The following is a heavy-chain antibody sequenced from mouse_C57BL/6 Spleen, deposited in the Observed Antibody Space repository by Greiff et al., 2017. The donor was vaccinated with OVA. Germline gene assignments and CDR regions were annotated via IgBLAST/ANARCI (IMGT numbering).Heavy chain of an antibody. Sequence: EVQLQQSGPVLVKPGASVKMSCKASGYTFTDYYMNWVKQSHGKSLEWIGVINPYNGGTSYNQKFKGKATLTVDKSSSTAYMELNSLTSEDSAVYYCARGRDSSAPFAYWGQGTLVTVSA. D-gene: IGHD3-2*02. CDR3: ARGRDSSAPFAY. CDR1: GYTFTDYY. J-gene: IGHJ3*01. CDR2: INPYNGGT. V-gene: IGHV1-19*01.